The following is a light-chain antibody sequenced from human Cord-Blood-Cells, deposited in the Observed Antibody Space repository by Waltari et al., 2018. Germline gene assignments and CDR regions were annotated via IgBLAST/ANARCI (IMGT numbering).Light chain of an antibody. V-gene: IGLV2-11*01. CDR3: CSYAGSYPLV. J-gene: IGLJ3*02. CDR2: DVS. Sequence: QSALTQPRSVSGSPGQSVTLSCTGTSRHVGGYHYVSWYQQHPGKAPKLMIYDVSKRPSGVPDRFSGSKSGNTASLTISGLQAEDEADYYCCSYAGSYPLVFGGGTKLTVL. CDR1: SRHVGGYHY.